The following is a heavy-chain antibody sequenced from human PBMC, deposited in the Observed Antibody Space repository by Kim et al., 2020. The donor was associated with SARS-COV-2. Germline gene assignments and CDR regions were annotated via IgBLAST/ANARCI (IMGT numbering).Heavy chain of an antibody. CDR1: GVSISSSNW. Sequence: SESLSLTCAVSGVSISSSNWWSWVRQPPGKGLEWIGEIYHSGSTNYNPSLKSRVTISVDKSKNQFSLKLSSVTAADTAVYYCARVNSSGWYGYYYYGRDVGGQGNTVTVSS. CDR3: ARVNSSGWYGYYYYGRDV. V-gene: IGHV4-4*02. D-gene: IGHD6-19*01. CDR2: IYHSGST. J-gene: IGHJ6*02.